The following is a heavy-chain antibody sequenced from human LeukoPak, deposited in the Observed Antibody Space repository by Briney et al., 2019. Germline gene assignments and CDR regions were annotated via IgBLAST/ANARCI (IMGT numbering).Heavy chain of an antibody. CDR1: GGSIGASKYY. D-gene: IGHD5-18*01. V-gene: IGHV4-39*01. CDR2: IYYSGST. Sequence: KPSESLAVTCIVSGGSIGASKYYWVGIRQPPGKGLEWIGTIYYSGSTFYNPSLKGRVSISLDTSKNQFSLKLTSVTAADTAVYYCPRVANVDMAMVNFDYWAREPWSPSPQ. J-gene: IGHJ4*02. CDR3: PRVANVDMAMVNFDY.